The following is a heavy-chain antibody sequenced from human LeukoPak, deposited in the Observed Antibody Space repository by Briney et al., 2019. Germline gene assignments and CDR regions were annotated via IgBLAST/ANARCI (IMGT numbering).Heavy chain of an antibody. Sequence: LPGGSLRLSCAASGFTFSSYAMSWVRQAPGKGLEWVANIKQDGSEKYYVDSVKGRFTISRDNAKNSLFLQMNSLRAEDTAVYYCARRGNRLAGAGTDYWGQGTLVTVSS. CDR2: IKQDGSEK. CDR3: ARRGNRLAGAGTDY. D-gene: IGHD6-13*01. V-gene: IGHV3-7*03. J-gene: IGHJ4*02. CDR1: GFTFSSYA.